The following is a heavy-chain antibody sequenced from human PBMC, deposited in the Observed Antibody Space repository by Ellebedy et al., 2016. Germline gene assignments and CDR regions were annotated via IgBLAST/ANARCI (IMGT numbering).Heavy chain of an antibody. J-gene: IGHJ6*02. CDR1: GYTFTSYY. V-gene: IGHV1-46*01. CDR3: ARDRGGTTVVTDYGMDV. Sequence: ASVKVSXXASGYTFTSYYMHWVRQAPGQGLEWMGIINPSGGTTSYAQKFQGRVTMTRDTSTSTVYMELSSLRSEDTAVYYCARDRGGTTVVTDYGMDVWGQGTTVTVSS. CDR2: INPSGGTT. D-gene: IGHD4-23*01.